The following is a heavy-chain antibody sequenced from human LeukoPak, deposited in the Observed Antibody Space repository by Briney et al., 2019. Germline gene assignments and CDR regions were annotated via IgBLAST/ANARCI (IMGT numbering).Heavy chain of an antibody. CDR1: GFTFSSHW. D-gene: IGHD2-2*01. CDR3: ARDGLPAAADS. CDR2: IKSDGTFT. V-gene: IGHV3-74*01. J-gene: IGHJ4*02. Sequence: GRSLRLSCAASGFTFSSHWMRWVRQAPGKGLVWVSHIKSDGTFTNYADSVRGRFTISRDNARNTLFLQMNSLRAEDTAVYYCARDGLPAAADSWGQGTLVTVSS.